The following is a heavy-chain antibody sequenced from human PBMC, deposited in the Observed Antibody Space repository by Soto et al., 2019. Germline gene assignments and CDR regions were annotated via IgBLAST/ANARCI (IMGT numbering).Heavy chain of an antibody. J-gene: IGHJ6*02. Sequence: SVKVSCKASGGTFSSYAISWVRQAPGQGLEWMGGIIPIFGTANYAQKFQGRVTITADKSTSTAYMELSSLRSEDTAVYYCARIYSSGWGNYYYYYGMDVWGQGTMVTVSS. CDR3: ARIYSSGWGNYYYYYGMDV. CDR2: IIPIFGTA. CDR1: GGTFSSYA. D-gene: IGHD6-19*01. V-gene: IGHV1-69*06.